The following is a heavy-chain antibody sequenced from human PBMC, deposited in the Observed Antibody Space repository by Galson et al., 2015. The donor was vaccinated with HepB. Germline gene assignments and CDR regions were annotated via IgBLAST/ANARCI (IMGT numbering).Heavy chain of an antibody. CDR1: GDSISNDRW. V-gene: IGHV4-4*02. J-gene: IGHJ4*02. D-gene: IGHD3-10*01. CDR3: ARAKEGRGCFDY. Sequence: SETLSLTCAVSGDSISNDRWWSWVRQPPGEGLEWIGEAYHSGGTNYRPSLTSRVTLSVDKSKNQFSLKLTSVTAADPALYYCARAKEGRGCFDYWGQGTLVSVSS. CDR2: AYHSGGT.